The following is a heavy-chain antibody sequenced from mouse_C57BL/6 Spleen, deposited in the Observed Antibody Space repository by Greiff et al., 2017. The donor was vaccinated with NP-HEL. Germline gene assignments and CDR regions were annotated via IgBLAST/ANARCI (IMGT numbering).Heavy chain of an antibody. V-gene: IGHV5-16*01. Sequence: DVKLVESEGGLVQPGSSMKLSCTASGFTFSDYYMAWVRQVPEKGLEWVANINYDGSSTYYLDSLKSRFIISRDNAKNILYLQMSSLKSEDTATYYCARRQLREYYFDYWGQGTTLTVSS. J-gene: IGHJ2*01. CDR1: GFTFSDYY. CDR2: INYDGSST. CDR3: ARRQLREYYFDY. D-gene: IGHD3-2*02.